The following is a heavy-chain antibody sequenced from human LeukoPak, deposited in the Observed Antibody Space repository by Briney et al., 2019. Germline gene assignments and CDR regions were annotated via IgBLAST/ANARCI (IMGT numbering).Heavy chain of an antibody. V-gene: IGHV4-34*01. CDR2: INHSGST. CDR3: ARHPGYCSGGSCSWYYFDY. CDR1: GGSFSGYY. D-gene: IGHD2-15*01. J-gene: IGHJ4*02. Sequence: SETLSLTCAVYGGSFSGYYWSWIRQPPGKGLEWIGEINHSGSTNYNPSLKSRVTISVDTSKNQFSLKLSSVTAADTAVYYCARHPGYCSGGSCSWYYFDYWGQGTLVTVSS.